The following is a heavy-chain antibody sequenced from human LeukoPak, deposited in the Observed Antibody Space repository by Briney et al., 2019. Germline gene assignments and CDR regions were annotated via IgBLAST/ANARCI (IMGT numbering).Heavy chain of an antibody. J-gene: IGHJ4*02. Sequence: SETLSLTCTVSGGSISSYYWSWIRQPPGKGLEWIGYIYYSGSTNYNPSLKSRVTISVDTSKNQFSLKLSSVTAADTAVYYCARLDGSSWSHDSWGQGTLVTVSS. CDR1: GGSISSYY. V-gene: IGHV4-59*08. CDR3: ARLDGSSWSHDS. D-gene: IGHD6-6*01. CDR2: IYYSGST.